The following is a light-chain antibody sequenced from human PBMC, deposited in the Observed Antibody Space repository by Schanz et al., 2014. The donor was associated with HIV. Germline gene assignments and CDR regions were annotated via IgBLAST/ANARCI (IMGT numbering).Light chain of an antibody. Sequence: QSVLTQPPSASGTPGQRVTISCSGRNSNIGSNSVYWYQQLPGTAPKLLIYNSYHRPSGVPDRFSGSGSGTSASLAISGLQSDDEADYYCAGWDDGLNGWVFGGGTKLTVL. J-gene: IGLJ3*02. CDR2: NSY. V-gene: IGLV1-44*01. CDR1: NSNIGSNS. CDR3: AGWDDGLNGWV.